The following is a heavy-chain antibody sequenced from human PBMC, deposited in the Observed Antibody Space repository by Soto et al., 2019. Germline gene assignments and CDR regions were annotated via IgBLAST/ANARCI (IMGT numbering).Heavy chain of an antibody. V-gene: IGHV3-21*01. CDR3: TRDQGGSYVSWFDP. Sequence: EVQVVESGGGLVQPGGSLRLSCSFTFSMYSMNWVRQAPGKGLEWVASISSGGSYIKYADSVKGRFTISRDNAKNSVSLQMNSLRVDDTAMYFCTRDQGGSYVSWFDPWGQGTLVTVSS. D-gene: IGHD1-26*01. J-gene: IGHJ5*02. CDR2: ISSGGSYI. CDR1: FTFSMYS.